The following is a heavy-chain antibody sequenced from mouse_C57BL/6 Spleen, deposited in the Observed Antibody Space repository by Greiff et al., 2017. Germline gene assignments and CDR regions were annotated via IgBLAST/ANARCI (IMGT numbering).Heavy chain of an antibody. CDR1: GYTFTSYW. J-gene: IGHJ3*01. CDR3: ARMAYDYDGAY. CDR2: IDPSDSYT. D-gene: IGHD2-4*01. V-gene: IGHV1-69*01. Sequence: QVQLQQPGAELVMPGASVKLSCKASGYTFTSYWMHWVKQRPGQGLEWIGEIDPSDSYTNYNQEFKGKSTLTVDKSSSTAYMQLSSLTSEDSAVYYCARMAYDYDGAYWGQGTLVTVSA.